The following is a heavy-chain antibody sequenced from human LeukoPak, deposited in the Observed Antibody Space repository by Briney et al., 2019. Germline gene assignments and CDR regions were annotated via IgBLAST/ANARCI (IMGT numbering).Heavy chain of an antibody. J-gene: IGHJ4*02. D-gene: IGHD1-1*01. CDR3: ARDRTFFDY. CDR1: GYTFTSYY. CDR2: INTSGGST. V-gene: IGHV1-46*01. Sequence: ASVKVSCKASGYTFTSYYMHWVRQAPGQGLEWMGVINTSGGSTSYAQKFQGRVTMTRDTSIRTAYMELSRLRFDDTAVYYCARDRTFFDYWGQGTLVTVSS.